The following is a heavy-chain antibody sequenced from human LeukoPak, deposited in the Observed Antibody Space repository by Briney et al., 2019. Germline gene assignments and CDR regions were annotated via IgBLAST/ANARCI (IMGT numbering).Heavy chain of an antibody. D-gene: IGHD3-10*01. CDR1: GYIFTSYG. CDR2: ISGYNGNT. J-gene: IGHJ4*02. CDR3: ARGETYGSGSYWDFDY. V-gene: IGHV1-18*01. Sequence: ASVKVSCKASGYIFTSYGISWVRQAPGQGLEWMGWISGYNGNTNYAQKFQGRVTMTTDTSTSTAYMELRSLRSGDTAVYYCARGETYGSGSYWDFDYWGQGTLVTVSS.